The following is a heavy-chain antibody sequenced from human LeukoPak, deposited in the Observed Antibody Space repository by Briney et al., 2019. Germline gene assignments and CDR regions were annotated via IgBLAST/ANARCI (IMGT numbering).Heavy chain of an antibody. J-gene: IGHJ5*02. CDR2: IYHSGST. Sequence: SETLSLTCAVSGGSISSSNWWSWVRQPPGKGLEWIGEIYHSGSTNYNPSLKSRVTISVDKSKNQFSLKLSSVTAADTAVYYCARYKYGYKFGRHWFDPWGQGTLVTVSS. CDR3: ARYKYGYKFGRHWFDP. CDR1: GGSISSSNW. V-gene: IGHV4-4*02. D-gene: IGHD1-14*01.